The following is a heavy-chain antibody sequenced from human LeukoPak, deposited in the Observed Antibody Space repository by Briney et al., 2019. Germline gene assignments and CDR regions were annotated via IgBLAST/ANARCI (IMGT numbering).Heavy chain of an antibody. V-gene: IGHV3-7*04. CDR1: GFTFSNYW. Sequence: GGPLRLSCAASGFTFSNYWMSWVRQTPGKGLEWVANIKEDGREKYYGDSVKGRFTLYRDSAKNALYLQMNSLRAEDTAVHYCARVIKSASYYIFDSWGQGTLVTVPS. CDR2: IKEDGREK. D-gene: IGHD1-26*01. CDR3: ARVIKSASYYIFDS. J-gene: IGHJ4*02.